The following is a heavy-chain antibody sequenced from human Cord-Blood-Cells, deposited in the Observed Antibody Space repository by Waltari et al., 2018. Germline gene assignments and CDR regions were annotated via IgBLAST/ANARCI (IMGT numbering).Heavy chain of an antibody. V-gene: IGHV3-33*01. CDR1: GITSSSYG. CDR3: ARATSMGYYFDY. J-gene: IGHJ4*02. Sequence: QVQLVESGGGVVQPGRSLRLSRAAPGITSSSYGMPGVSQPPGKGLGWVAVIWYDGSNKYYADSVKGRFTISRDKSKNTLYLQMNSLRAEDTAVYYCARATSMGYYFDYWGQGTLVTVSS. CDR2: IWYDGSNK. D-gene: IGHD3-16*01.